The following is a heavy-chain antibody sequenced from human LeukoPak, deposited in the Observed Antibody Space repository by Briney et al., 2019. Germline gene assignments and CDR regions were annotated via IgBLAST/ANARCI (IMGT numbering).Heavy chain of an antibody. D-gene: IGHD6-13*01. CDR1: GDSVSSNSAA. CDR3: AREGSIAAAGTRGDFDAFDI. J-gene: IGHJ3*02. CDR2: TYYRSKWYN. Sequence: SQTLSLTCAISGDSVSSNSAAWNWIRQSPSRGLEWLGRTYYRSKWYNDYAVSVKSRITINPDTSKNQFSLQLNSVTPEDTAVSYCAREGSIAAAGTRGDFDAFDIWGQGTMVTVSS. V-gene: IGHV6-1*01.